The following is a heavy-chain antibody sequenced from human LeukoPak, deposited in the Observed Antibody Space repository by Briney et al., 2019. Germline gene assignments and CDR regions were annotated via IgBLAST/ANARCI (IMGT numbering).Heavy chain of an antibody. V-gene: IGHV4-34*01. CDR3: ARKGAVRGVIITWWFDP. CDR2: INRIGST. CDR1: GGSFSGYY. J-gene: IGHJ5*02. Sequence: SETLSLTCAVYGGSFSGYYWSWIRQPPGKGLEWIGEINRIGSTNYNPSLKSRVTISVDTSKNQFSLKLSSVTAADTAVYYCARKGAVRGVIITWWFDPWGQGTLVTVSS. D-gene: IGHD3-10*01.